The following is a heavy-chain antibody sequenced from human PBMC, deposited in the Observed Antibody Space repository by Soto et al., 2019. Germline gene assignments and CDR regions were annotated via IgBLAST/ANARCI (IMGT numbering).Heavy chain of an antibody. CDR1: GYSFTSYW. CDR2: IYPGDSDT. J-gene: IGHJ6*02. CDR3: ASTESSSSTYYGMDV. D-gene: IGHD6-6*01. Sequence: PGESLKISCKGSGYSFTSYWIGWVRQMPGKGLEWMWIIYPGDSDTRYSPSFQGQVTISADKSISTAYLQWSSLKASDTAMYYCASTESSSSTYYGMDVWGQGTTVTVSS. V-gene: IGHV5-51*01.